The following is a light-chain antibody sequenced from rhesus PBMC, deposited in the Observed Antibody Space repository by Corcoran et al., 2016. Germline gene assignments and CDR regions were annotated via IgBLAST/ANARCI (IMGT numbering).Light chain of an antibody. CDR2: LGS. J-gene: IGKJ2*01. CDR1: QSLLHSDGYTY. CDR3: MQGTQLPPS. Sequence: DIVMTQTPLSLPVTPGEPASISCRSSQSLLHSDGYTYLDWYLQQPGHSPQLLIYLGSNRASGVPDRFMGSGSGTDFALKISRVEADDVGIYYCMQGTQLPPSFGQGTKVEIK. V-gene: IGKV2-78*01.